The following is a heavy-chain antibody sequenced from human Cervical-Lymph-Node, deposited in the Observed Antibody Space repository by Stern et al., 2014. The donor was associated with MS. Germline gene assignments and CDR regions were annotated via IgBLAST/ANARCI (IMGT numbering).Heavy chain of an antibody. Sequence: QVQLVQSGAEVKKPGASMKVSCKASGYTFTNYYIHWVRQAPGQGLEWMGRINPNSGGTTYAQKFQGRVTLTRDTSVSTAYMEVSRLMSDDTAVYYCARRVTRNNFDSWGQGTLVTVSS. D-gene: IGHD4-17*01. V-gene: IGHV1-2*06. J-gene: IGHJ4*02. CDR1: GYTFTNYY. CDR2: INPNSGGT. CDR3: ARRVTRNNFDS.